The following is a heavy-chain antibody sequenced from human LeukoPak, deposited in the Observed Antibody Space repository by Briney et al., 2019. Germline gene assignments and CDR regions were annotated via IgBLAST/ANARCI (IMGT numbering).Heavy chain of an antibody. CDR3: ARADTSGWYYDH. Sequence: RTGGSLRLSCAASGFTFSIYSMNWVRQAPGKGLEWVSYISGSDATTYYADSVKGRFNISRDNAKNSLYLQMNSLRVEDTATYYCARADTSGWYYDHWGHGTLVTVSS. CDR2: ISGSDATT. CDR1: GFTFSIYS. D-gene: IGHD6-19*01. J-gene: IGHJ4*01. V-gene: IGHV3-48*01.